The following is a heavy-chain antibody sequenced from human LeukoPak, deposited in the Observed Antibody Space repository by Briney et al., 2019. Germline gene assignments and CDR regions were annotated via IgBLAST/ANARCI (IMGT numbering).Heavy chain of an antibody. V-gene: IGHV3-48*04. Sequence: GGSLRLSCAASGFSFSSYSMNWVRQAPGKGLEWVSYISHTGSTMSYADSVKGRFTISRDNARNSLYLQMNSLRAEDTAVYYCARHSGTYPDWGQGTLVTVSS. J-gene: IGHJ4*02. CDR3: ARHSGTYPD. CDR1: GFSFSSYS. D-gene: IGHD1-26*01. CDR2: ISHTGSTM.